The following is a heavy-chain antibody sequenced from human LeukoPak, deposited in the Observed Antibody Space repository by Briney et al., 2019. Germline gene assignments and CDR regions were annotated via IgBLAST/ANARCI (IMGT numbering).Heavy chain of an antibody. CDR3: ARMRGGHSSSWYDNWFDP. J-gene: IGHJ5*02. D-gene: IGHD6-13*01. CDR1: GFTFSDYY. Sequence: PGGSLRLSCAASGFTFSDYYMSWIRQAPGKGLEWVSYISSSGSTICYADSVKGRFTISRDNAKNSLYLQMNSLRAEDTAVYYCARMRGGHSSSWYDNWFDPWGQGTLVTVSS. V-gene: IGHV3-11*01. CDR2: ISSSGSTI.